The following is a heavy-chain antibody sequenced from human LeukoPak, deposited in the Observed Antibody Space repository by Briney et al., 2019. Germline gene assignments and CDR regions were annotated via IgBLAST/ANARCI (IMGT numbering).Heavy chain of an antibody. D-gene: IGHD6-6*01. CDR1: GFTFSSYA. CDR2: ISYDGSNK. J-gene: IGHJ6*03. CDR3: ARDSSWAYYYYYYMDV. Sequence: GRSLRLSCAASGFTFSSYAMHWVRQAPGKGLEWVAVISYDGSNKYYADSVKGRFTISRDNSKNTLYLQMNSLRAEDTAVYYCARDSSWAYYYYYYMDVWGKGTTVTVSS. V-gene: IGHV3-30*01.